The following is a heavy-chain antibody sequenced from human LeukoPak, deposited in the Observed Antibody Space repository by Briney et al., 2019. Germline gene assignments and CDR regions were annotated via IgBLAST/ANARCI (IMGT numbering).Heavy chain of an antibody. CDR2: IKQDGSEK. J-gene: IGHJ6*03. V-gene: IGHV3-7*01. CDR3: ARAGKRSSYYYYYMDV. CDR1: GFTFSSYW. Sequence: PGGSLRLSCAASGFTFSSYWMSWVRQAPGKGLEWVANIKQDGSEKYYVDSVKGRFTISRDNAKNSLYLQMNSLRAEDTAVYYCARAGKRSSYYYYYMDVWGKGTTVTVSS.